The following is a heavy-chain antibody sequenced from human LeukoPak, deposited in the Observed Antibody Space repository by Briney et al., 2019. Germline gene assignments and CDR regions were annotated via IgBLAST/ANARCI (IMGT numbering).Heavy chain of an antibody. Sequence: PGRSLRLSCAASGFTFSSYAMHWVRQAPGKGLEWVAVISYDGSNKYYADSVKGRFTISRDNSKNTLYLQMNSLRAEDTAVYYCARGGYYDSSGYSGGYWGQGTLVTVSS. CDR3: ARGGYYDSSGYSGGY. CDR2: ISYDGSNK. D-gene: IGHD3-22*01. V-gene: IGHV3-30*04. J-gene: IGHJ4*02. CDR1: GFTFSSYA.